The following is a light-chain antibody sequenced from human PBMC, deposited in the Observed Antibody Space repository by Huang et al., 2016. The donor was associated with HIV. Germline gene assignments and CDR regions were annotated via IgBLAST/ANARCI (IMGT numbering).Light chain of an antibody. J-gene: IGKJ1*01. CDR2: GAS. CDR1: QSISTN. V-gene: IGKV3-15*01. CDR3: QQHNDWPPWT. Sequence: EIVMTQFPATLSVSPGERAIVFCRASQSISTNLAWDQQKPGQAPRLLIFGASTRAPGIPDRFRGGGSGTEFSLTINSLQSEDFAVYYCQQHNDWPPWTFGQGTKVEI.